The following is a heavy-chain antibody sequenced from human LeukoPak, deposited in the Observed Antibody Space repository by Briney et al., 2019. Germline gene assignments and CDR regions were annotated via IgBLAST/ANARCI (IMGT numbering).Heavy chain of an antibody. CDR1: GFTFDTYW. CDR3: VRALYDGSGYYSHFDY. CDR2: IKQDGSEK. Sequence: GGSLRLSCAASGFTFDTYWMSWVRQAPGKGLEWVANIKQDGSEKDYVDSVKSRFTISRDNAKNSLYLQMNSLRTEDTAVYYCVRALYDGSGYYSHFDYWGQGTLVTVSS. D-gene: IGHD3-22*01. J-gene: IGHJ4*02. V-gene: IGHV3-7*01.